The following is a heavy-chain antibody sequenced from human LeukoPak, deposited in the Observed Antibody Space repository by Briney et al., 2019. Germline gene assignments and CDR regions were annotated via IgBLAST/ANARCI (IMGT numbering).Heavy chain of an antibody. J-gene: IGHJ4*02. CDR2: ISAYNGNT. CDR3: ARGIAVAGTAPGLFDY. Sequence: ASVKVSCKASGYTFTSYGISWVRQAPGQGLEWMGWISAYNGNTNYAQKLQGRVTMTTDTSTSTAYMELRSLRSDDTAVYYCARGIAVAGTAPGLFDYWGQGTLVTVSS. D-gene: IGHD6-19*01. CDR1: GYTFTSYG. V-gene: IGHV1-18*01.